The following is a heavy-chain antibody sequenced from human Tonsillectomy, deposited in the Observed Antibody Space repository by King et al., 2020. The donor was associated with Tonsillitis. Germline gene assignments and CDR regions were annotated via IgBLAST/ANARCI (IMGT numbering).Heavy chain of an antibody. J-gene: IGHJ6*02. CDR2: VYYSGIT. CDR1: GVSISTYY. D-gene: IGHD3-3*01. CDR3: ARDRGYDFWSGFSGMDV. V-gene: IGHV4-59*01. Sequence: QLQESGPTLVKPSETLSLTCTVSGVSISTYYWSWIRQPPGKGLEWVGYVYYSGITNYNPSLKSRVTISVDTSKIQFSLKLSSVTAADTAVYYCARDRGYDFWSGFSGMDVWGQGTTVTVSS.